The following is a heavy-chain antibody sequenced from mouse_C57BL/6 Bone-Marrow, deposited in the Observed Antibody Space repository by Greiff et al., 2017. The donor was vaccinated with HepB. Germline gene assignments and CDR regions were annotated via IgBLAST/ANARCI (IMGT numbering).Heavy chain of an antibody. CDR3: TRDSSGYLYYFDY. J-gene: IGHJ2*01. Sequence: EVQGVESGAGLVKPGGSLKLSCAASGFTFSSYAMSWVRQTPEKRLEWVAYISSGGDYIYYADTVKGRFTISRDNARNTLYLQMSSLKSEDTAMYYCTRDSSGYLYYFDYWGQGTTLTVSS. CDR2: ISSGGDYI. CDR1: GFTFSSYA. D-gene: IGHD3-2*02. V-gene: IGHV5-9-1*02.